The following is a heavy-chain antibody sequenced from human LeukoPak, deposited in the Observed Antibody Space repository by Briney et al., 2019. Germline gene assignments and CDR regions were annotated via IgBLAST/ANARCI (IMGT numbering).Heavy chain of an antibody. J-gene: IGHJ3*02. CDR1: GGSISSYY. D-gene: IGHD3-9*01. Sequence: PSETLSLTCTVSGGSISSYYWSWIRQPPGKGLEWIGYIYYSGSTNYNPSLKSRVTISVDTSKNQFSLKLSSVTAADTAVYYCAGGFRYAKYYDILTGPIWGQGTMVTVSS. CDR2: IYYSGST. V-gene: IGHV4-59*01. CDR3: AGGFRYAKYYDILTGPI.